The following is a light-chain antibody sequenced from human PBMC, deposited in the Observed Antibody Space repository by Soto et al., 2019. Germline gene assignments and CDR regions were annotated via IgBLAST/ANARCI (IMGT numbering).Light chain of an antibody. CDR2: EVS. CDR1: SSDVGGYNY. V-gene: IGLV2-14*01. Sequence: TQPASLSGSPGQSPTISCTGTSSDVGGYNYVSWYQQHPGKAPKLMIYEVSNRPSGVSNRFSAPKSGNTASLPISGLQAEDEADYHCSSYTGSSTYVF. CDR3: SSYTGSSTYV. J-gene: IGLJ1*01.